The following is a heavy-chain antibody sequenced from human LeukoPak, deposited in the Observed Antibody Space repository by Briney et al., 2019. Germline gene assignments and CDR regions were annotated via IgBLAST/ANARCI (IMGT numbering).Heavy chain of an antibody. V-gene: IGHV4-39*07. CDR3: ASIKWQQLVS. Sequence: SETLSLTCTVSGGSISSSSYYWGWIRQPPGKGLEWIGSIYYSGSTYYNPSLKSRVTISVDTSKNQFSLKLSSVTAADTAVYYCASIKWQQLVSWGQGTLVTVSS. J-gene: IGHJ4*02. D-gene: IGHD6-13*01. CDR2: IYYSGST. CDR1: GGSISSSSYY.